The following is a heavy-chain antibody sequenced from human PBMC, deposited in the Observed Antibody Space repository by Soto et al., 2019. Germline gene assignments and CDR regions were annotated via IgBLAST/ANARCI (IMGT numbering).Heavy chain of an antibody. CDR1: GFSLTANGVG. J-gene: IGHJ4*02. CDR3: VTLIGSH. CDR2: AYWDDDK. Sequence: IPLKESGPPLAKPTQPLTLTCRFSGFSLTANGVGVAWVRQPPGLALEWLAMAYWDDDKHSNGSLRSRLSITKDTSKSQVVLPMTSMDPVGTGTYYCVTLIGSHWGQGGLVTVSS. V-gene: IGHV2-5*04. D-gene: IGHD6-19*01.